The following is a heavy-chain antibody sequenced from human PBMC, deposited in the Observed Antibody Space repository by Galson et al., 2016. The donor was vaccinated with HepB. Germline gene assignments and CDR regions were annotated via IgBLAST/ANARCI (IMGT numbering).Heavy chain of an antibody. CDR1: GFTVSNNY. V-gene: IGHV3-53*01. D-gene: IGHD1-20*01. CDR3: ASMTGTTPGGD. J-gene: IGHJ4*02. CDR2: IYSGGST. Sequence: SLRLSCAASGFTVSNNYMSWVRQAPGKGLEWVSLIYSGGSTYYADSVKGRFTISSDNSKNTLYPKMKSLRAEDTAVDYWASMTGTTPGGDWGQGTLVTVSS.